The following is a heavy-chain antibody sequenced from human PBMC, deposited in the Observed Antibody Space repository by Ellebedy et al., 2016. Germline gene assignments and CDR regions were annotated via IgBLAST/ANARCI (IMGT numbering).Heavy chain of an antibody. Sequence: GGSLRLSCKGSGYSFTSYWIGWVRQMPGKGLEWMGIIYPGDSDTRYSPSFQGQVTISADKSTSTAYLQWSSLKASDTAMYYCARLSYVTIDYWGQGTLVTVSS. CDR1: GYSFTSYW. J-gene: IGHJ4*02. V-gene: IGHV5-51*01. CDR3: ARLSYVTIDY. D-gene: IGHD3-16*01. CDR2: IYPGDSDT.